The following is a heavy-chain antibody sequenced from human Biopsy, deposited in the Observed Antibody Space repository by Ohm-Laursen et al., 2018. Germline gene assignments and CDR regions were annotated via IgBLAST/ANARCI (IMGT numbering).Heavy chain of an antibody. D-gene: IGHD5-12*01. CDR2: INAKTGDT. J-gene: IGHJ4*02. CDR3: ARDPRYGYGSYFDY. CDR1: GYTFTGYH. V-gene: IGHV1-2*06. Sequence: ASVKVSCKASGYTFTGYHVHWVRQAPGQGLEWMGRINAKTGDTNYAQKFQGRVTMTRDTSISTAYMELSRLRSDDTAVYYCARDPRYGYGSYFDYWGQGTLVAVSS.